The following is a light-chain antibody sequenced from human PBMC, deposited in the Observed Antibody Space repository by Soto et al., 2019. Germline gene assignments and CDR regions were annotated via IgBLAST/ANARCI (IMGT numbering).Light chain of an antibody. V-gene: IGLV1-44*01. CDR3: AAWDDSLNGYV. CDR1: SSNIGSNT. Sequence: QSVLTQPPSASGTPGQRVTISCSGSSSNIGSNTVNWYQQLPGTAPKLLIYSNNQRPSGVPDRLSGSKSGTSASLAISGLQSEDGAEYYCAAWDDSLNGYVFGTGTKVTVL. J-gene: IGLJ1*01. CDR2: SNN.